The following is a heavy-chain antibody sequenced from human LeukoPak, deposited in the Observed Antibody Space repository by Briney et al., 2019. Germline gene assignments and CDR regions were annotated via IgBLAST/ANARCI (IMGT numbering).Heavy chain of an antibody. Sequence: SETLSLTCAVYGGSFSGYYWSWIRQPPGKGLEWIWEINHSGSTNYNPSLKRRVTISVDTSKNQFSLRLSSVTAADTAVYYCARESRGVGNDSWGQGTLVTVSS. CDR1: GGSFSGYY. J-gene: IGHJ4*02. V-gene: IGHV4-34*01. D-gene: IGHD3-10*01. CDR2: INHSGST. CDR3: ARESRGVGNDS.